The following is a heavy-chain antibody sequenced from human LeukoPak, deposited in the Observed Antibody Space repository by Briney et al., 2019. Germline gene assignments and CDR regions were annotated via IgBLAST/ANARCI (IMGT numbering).Heavy chain of an antibody. J-gene: IGHJ4*02. Sequence: PGGSLRLSCAASGFTFSSYSMNWVRQAPGKGLEWVAYISSSSSTIYYADSVKGRFTISRDNAKNPLYLQMNSLRAEDTAVYYCARVGYYFWSGLGGLDYWGQRTLVTASS. CDR2: ISSSSSTI. CDR3: ARVGYYFWSGLGGLDY. D-gene: IGHD3-3*01. V-gene: IGHV3-48*01. CDR1: GFTFSSYS.